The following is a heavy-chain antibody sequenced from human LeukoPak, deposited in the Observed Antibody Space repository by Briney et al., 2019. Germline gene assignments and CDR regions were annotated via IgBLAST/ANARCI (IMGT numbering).Heavy chain of an antibody. CDR1: GGSFSGYY. J-gene: IGHJ6*02. V-gene: IGHV4-34*01. CDR3: ASHGRTGSYYYYNGTDV. D-gene: IGHD1-1*01. CDR2: INHSGST. Sequence: PSETLSLTCAVYGGSFSGYYWSWIRQPPGKGLEWIGEINHSGSTNYNPSLKSRVTISVDTSKNQFSLKLSSVTAADTAVYYCASHGRTGSYYYYNGTDVWGQGATVTDSS.